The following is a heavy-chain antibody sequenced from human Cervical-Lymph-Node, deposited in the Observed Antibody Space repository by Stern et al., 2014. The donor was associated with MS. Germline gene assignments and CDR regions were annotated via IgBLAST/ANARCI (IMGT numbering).Heavy chain of an antibody. CDR1: GFTFSSYA. D-gene: IGHD1-26*01. V-gene: IGHV3-30*01. Sequence: VQLVESGGGVVQPGRSLRLSCAASGFTFSSYAMHWVRQAPGKGLEWVEVISYDGSNKYYADSVKGRFTISRDNSKNTLYLQMNSLRAEDTAVYYCARAVGEQNDYWGQGTLVTVSS. J-gene: IGHJ4*02. CDR2: ISYDGSNK. CDR3: ARAVGEQNDY.